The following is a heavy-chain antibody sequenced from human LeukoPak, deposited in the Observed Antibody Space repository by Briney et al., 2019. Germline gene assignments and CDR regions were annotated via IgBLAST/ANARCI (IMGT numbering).Heavy chain of an antibody. CDR2: IHYSGST. V-gene: IGHV4-59*08. CDR3: ARRSSSSGYSYFDY. J-gene: IGHJ4*02. D-gene: IGHD3-22*01. Sequence: SETLSLTCSVSGGPISGYHWGWVRQPPGKGLEFFGYIHYSGSTNYNPSLESRVTISLDTSKYQFSLKPTSVTAADTAVYYCARRSSSSGYSYFDYWGQGTLVTVSS. CDR1: GGPISGYH.